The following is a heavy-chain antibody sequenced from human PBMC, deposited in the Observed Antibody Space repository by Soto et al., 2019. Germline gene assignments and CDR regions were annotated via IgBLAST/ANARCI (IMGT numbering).Heavy chain of an antibody. CDR1: GGSISSSSYY. CDR2: IYYSGST. CDR3: ARSMGYYYYGMDV. V-gene: IGHV4-39*01. J-gene: IGHJ6*02. D-gene: IGHD2-8*01. Sequence: PSETLSLTCTVSGGSISSSSYYWGWIRQPPGKGLEWIGSIYYSGSTYYNPSLKSRVTIFVDTSKNQFSLKLSSVTAADTAVYYCARSMGYYYYGMDVWGQGTTVTVSS.